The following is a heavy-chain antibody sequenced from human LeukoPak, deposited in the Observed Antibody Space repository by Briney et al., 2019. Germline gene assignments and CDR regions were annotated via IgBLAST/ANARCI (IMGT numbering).Heavy chain of an antibody. CDR3: ARGAVGATCFDY. CDR1: GFTFSSYD. J-gene: IGHJ4*02. V-gene: IGHV3-13*01. Sequence: PGGSLRLSCAASGFTFSSYDMHWVRQATGKGLEWVSAIGTAGDTYYPGSVKGRFTISRENAKNSLYPQMNSLRAGDTAVYYCARGAVGATCFDYWGQGTLVTVSS. CDR2: IGTAGDT. D-gene: IGHD1-26*01.